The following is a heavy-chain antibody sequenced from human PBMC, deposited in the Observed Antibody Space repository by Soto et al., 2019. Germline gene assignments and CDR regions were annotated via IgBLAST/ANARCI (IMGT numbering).Heavy chain of an antibody. CDR1: GFSLIDARMG. V-gene: IGHV2-26*01. CDR3: STTSAPYIYGAGYTDSFDV. J-gene: IGHJ3*01. CDR2: IFANDGK. D-gene: IGHD3-9*01. Sequence: QVTLKESGPALVKPTETVTLTCTVFGFSLIDARMGVSWIRQPPGKALEWVAHIFANDGKAYTTSLRSRPTISXHXSGSQGVLTRTHLDPVDTATYFCSTTSAPYIYGAGYTDSFDVWGQGMVVTVSS.